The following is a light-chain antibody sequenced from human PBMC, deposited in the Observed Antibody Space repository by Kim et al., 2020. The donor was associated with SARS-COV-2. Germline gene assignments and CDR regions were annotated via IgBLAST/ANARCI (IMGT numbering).Light chain of an antibody. Sequence: QGDSLGGYYASWSRQKSGQAPLLVISGDKNRPSGIPDRFSGSGSGNTASLTITGAQAEDEADYYCNSRDSSGNHVLFGGGTQLTVL. V-gene: IGLV3-19*01. CDR2: GDK. CDR1: SLGGYY. J-gene: IGLJ3*02. CDR3: NSRDSSGNHVL.